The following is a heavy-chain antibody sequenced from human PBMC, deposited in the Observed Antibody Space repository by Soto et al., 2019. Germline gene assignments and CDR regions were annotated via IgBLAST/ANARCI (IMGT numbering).Heavy chain of an antibody. Sequence: GGSLRLSCRVSGFTFNNSGMHWVRQAPGKGLEWMAVISYDGSDKYYADSVKGRFTISRDNSKNTLYLQMNSLRAEDTAVYYCAKWDYVAFKFDPWGQGTLVTVSS. CDR3: AKWDYVAFKFDP. V-gene: IGHV3-30*18. CDR1: GFTFNNSG. D-gene: IGHD4-17*01. J-gene: IGHJ5*02. CDR2: ISYDGSDK.